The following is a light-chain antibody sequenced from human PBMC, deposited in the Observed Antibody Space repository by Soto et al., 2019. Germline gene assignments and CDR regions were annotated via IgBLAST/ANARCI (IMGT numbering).Light chain of an antibody. CDR3: QQYDGLPPYT. CDR2: DAS. Sequence: DIQMTQSPSSLSASVVDRVTITCQASQDIKDFLNWYQQKPGKAPKLLIYDASNLEPRVPSRFSGRGSGTDFTFTIASLQPEDIATYYCQQYDGLPPYTFGQGTKLEIK. J-gene: IGKJ2*01. CDR1: QDIKDF. V-gene: IGKV1-33*01.